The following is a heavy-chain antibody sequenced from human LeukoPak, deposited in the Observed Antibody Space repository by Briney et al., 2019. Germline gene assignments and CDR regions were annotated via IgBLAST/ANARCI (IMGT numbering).Heavy chain of an antibody. J-gene: IGHJ4*02. Sequence: GASVTVSCTASGYTFTSYGISWVRQAPGQGLEWMGWISAYNGDTNYAQKLQGRVTMTTDTSTSTAYMELRSLRSDDTAVYYCARDYHESSSWSTYFDYWGQGTLVTVSS. CDR1: GYTFTSYG. CDR3: ARDYHESSSWSTYFDY. D-gene: IGHD6-13*01. CDR2: ISAYNGDT. V-gene: IGHV1-18*01.